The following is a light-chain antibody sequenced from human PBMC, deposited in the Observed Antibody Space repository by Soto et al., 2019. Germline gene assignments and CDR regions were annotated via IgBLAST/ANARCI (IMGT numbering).Light chain of an antibody. CDR1: QSISTD. V-gene: IGKV1-39*01. J-gene: IGKJ1*01. Sequence: DIQMTQSPSSLSASIGDRVTITCRASQSISTDLNWYQQQPGKAPKVLTYGASTLQSGVPSRFAGSGSGTDFTLTINSLQPEDFATYFCQQSYTTPRTFGQGTKVDIK. CDR2: GAS. CDR3: QQSYTTPRT.